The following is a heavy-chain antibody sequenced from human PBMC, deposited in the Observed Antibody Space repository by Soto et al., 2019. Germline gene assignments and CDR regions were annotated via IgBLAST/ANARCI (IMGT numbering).Heavy chain of an antibody. CDR1: GGSVSSGSYY. J-gene: IGHJ4*02. CDR2: IYYSGST. V-gene: IGHV4-61*01. Sequence: PSETLSLTCTVSGGSVSSGSYYWSWIRQPPGKGLEWIGFIYYSGSTSYYPSFKSRVTISLDTSRNQFSLKLSSVTAADTAVYYCARAASYASSYYFDSWGQGTLVTVSS. CDR3: ARAASYASSYYFDS. D-gene: IGHD6-6*01.